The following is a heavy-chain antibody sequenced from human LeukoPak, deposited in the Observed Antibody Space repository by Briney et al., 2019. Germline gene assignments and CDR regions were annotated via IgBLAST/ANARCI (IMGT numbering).Heavy chain of an antibody. CDR2: IYYSGST. CDR1: GYSISSTYY. Sequence: PSETLSLTCTVSGYSISSTYYWGWIRQPPGKGLEWIGSIYYSGSTYYNPSLKSRVTISVDTSKNQFSLKLSSVTAADTAVYYCARDFRSPIALADTGDDYWGQGTLVTVSS. J-gene: IGHJ4*02. CDR3: ARDFRSPIALADTGDDY. D-gene: IGHD6-19*01. V-gene: IGHV4-38-2*02.